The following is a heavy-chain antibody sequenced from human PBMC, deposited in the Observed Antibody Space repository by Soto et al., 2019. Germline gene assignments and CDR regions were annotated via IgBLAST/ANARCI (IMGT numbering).Heavy chain of an antibody. V-gene: IGHV1-18*01. CDR3: ATATPGYYDSSGYYYSLDY. CDR2: ISAYNGNT. J-gene: IGHJ4*02. D-gene: IGHD3-22*01. CDR1: GYTFTSYG. Sequence: ASVKVSCKASGYTFTSYGISWVRQAPGQGLEWMGWISAYNGNTNYAQKLQGRVTMTEDTSTDTAYMELSSLRSEDTAVYYCATATPGYYDSSGYYYSLDYWGQGTLVTVSS.